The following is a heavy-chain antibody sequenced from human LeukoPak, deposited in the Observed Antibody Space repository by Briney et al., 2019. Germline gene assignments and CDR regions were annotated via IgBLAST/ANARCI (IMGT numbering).Heavy chain of an antibody. CDR1: GGTFSSYA. CDR2: IISIFGTA. J-gene: IGHJ4*02. D-gene: IGHD3-3*01. V-gene: IGHV1-69*05. Sequence: ASVKVSCKASGGTFSSYAISWVRQAPGQGLEWMGGIISIFGTANYAQKFQGRVTITTDESTSTAYMELSSLRSEDTAVYYCATLTPWSGDDGGDLDYWGQGTLVTVSS. CDR3: ATLTPWSGDDGGDLDY.